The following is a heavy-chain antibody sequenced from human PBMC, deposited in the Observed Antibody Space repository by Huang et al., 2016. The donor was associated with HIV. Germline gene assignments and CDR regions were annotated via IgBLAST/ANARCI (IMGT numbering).Heavy chain of an antibody. J-gene: IGHJ5*02. V-gene: IGHV1-18*01. CDR1: GYTFFTYS. Sequence: QVQLVQSGPEMKTPGASVNVSCKASGYTFFTYSISWVRRAPGQGLELMGGVRPYTGDTNYGQKCQGRLTLTTGVSTSSAYTELKKLGSDDTAVYYCARFRGPQVTLNWLDPWGQGTLVTVSS. CDR3: ARFRGPQVTLNWLDP. CDR2: VRPYTGDT. D-gene: IGHD3-10*01.